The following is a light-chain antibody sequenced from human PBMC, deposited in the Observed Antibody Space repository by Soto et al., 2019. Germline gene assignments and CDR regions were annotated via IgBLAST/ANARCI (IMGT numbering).Light chain of an antibody. CDR2: KAS. J-gene: IGKJ1*01. CDR3: QQYNSYWT. V-gene: IGKV1-5*03. Sequence: DIQMTQSPSTLSASVGGRVTIPLRASQGISSLLAWYQQKPGKAPKLLIYKASSLESGVPSRFSGSGSGTEFTLTISSLQPDDFATYYCQQYNSYWTFGQGTKVDIK. CDR1: QGISSL.